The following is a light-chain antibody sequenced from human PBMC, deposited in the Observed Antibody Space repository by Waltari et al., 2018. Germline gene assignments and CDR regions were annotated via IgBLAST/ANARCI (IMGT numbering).Light chain of an antibody. CDR3: ASWDDSHYV. J-gene: IGLJ1*01. V-gene: IGLV1-47*01. Sequence: QSVLTQPPPASGTPGQRVRIPCSGSHATLGSTYLYWYQQFPGMAPKLLIYRNNQRPSGVPDRFSGSKFGTSASLAISGLRSEDEAVYYCASWDDSHYVFGTGTKVTVL. CDR1: HATLGSTY. CDR2: RNN.